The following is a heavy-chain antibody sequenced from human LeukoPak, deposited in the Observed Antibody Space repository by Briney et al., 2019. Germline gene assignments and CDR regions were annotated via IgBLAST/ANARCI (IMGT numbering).Heavy chain of an antibody. D-gene: IGHD3-16*01. CDR3: ARVWAAPSVPHFDY. Sequence: SQTLSLTCTVSGGSIGSRDHYWGWIRQPAGKGLEWVGYIHCGRRTSYKSSLQSRVTMSVDTSKSQFSLKLSSVTASDTAVYYCARVWAAPSVPHFDYWGQGTLVTVSS. CDR1: GGSIGSRDHY. CDR2: IHCGRRT. V-gene: IGHV4-30-4*01. J-gene: IGHJ4*02.